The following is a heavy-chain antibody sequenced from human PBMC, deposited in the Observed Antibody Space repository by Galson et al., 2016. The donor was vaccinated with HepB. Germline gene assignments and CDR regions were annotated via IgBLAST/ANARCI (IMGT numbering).Heavy chain of an antibody. Sequence: VSGGSINSGGYYWTWIRQHPGKGLEWIGYIYYGGSTYYNPSLKSRLDISVDTSKNQFSLNLSSVTAADTAVYYCARSRGRGLVGYWGQGTLVTVSS. J-gene: IGHJ4*02. CDR2: IYYGGST. CDR1: GGSINSGGYY. D-gene: IGHD3-16*01. V-gene: IGHV4-31*02. CDR3: ARSRGRGLVGY.